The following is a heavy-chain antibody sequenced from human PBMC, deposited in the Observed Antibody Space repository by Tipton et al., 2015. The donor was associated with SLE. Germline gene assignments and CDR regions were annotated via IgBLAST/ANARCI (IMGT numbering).Heavy chain of an antibody. Sequence: TLSLTCTVSGGSITSHYWSWIRQPPGKGLEWIGHIYTSGNTKYNPSLKSRVTISLDTSKNQFSLKLTSVTAADTAVYYCARREVTTNYYHGFNVWVQGTPFTVSS. CDR1: GGSITSHY. J-gene: IGHJ6*02. CDR2: IYTSGNT. CDR3: ARREVTTNYYHGFNV. D-gene: IGHD4-17*01. V-gene: IGHV4-4*09.